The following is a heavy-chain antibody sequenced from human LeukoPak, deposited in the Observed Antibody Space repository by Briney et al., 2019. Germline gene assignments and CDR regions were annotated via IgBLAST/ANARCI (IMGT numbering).Heavy chain of an antibody. Sequence: PGGSLRLSRAASGFTFSDYYMSWIRQAPGKGLEWVSYISSSGSTIYYADSVKGRFTISRDNAKNSLYLQMNSLRAEDTAVYYCARAVNYYDSSGYLYWGQGTLVTVSS. J-gene: IGHJ4*02. CDR2: ISSSGSTI. CDR1: GFTFSDYY. CDR3: ARAVNYYDSSGYLY. D-gene: IGHD3-22*01. V-gene: IGHV3-11*01.